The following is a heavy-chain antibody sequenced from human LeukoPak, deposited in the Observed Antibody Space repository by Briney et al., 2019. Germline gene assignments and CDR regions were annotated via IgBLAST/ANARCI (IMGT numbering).Heavy chain of an antibody. CDR1: GFTVSSNY. J-gene: IGHJ4*02. CDR3: ARTYYDILTGYNPYLDY. CDR2: IYSGGST. V-gene: IGHV3-66*01. D-gene: IGHD3-9*01. Sequence: GGSLRLSCAASGFTVSSNYMSWVRQAPGKGLEWVSVIYSGGSTYYADSVKGRFTISRDNSKNTLYLQMNSLRAEDTAVYYCARTYYDILTGYNPYLDYWGQGILVTVSS.